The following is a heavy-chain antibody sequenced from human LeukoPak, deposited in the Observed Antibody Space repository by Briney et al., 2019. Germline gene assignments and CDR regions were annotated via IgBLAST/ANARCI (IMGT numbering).Heavy chain of an antibody. CDR3: ARELDRSGYYYSYFQH. J-gene: IGHJ1*01. CDR2: ISSSSSVI. V-gene: IGHV3-48*04. CDR1: EFTFSNYN. D-gene: IGHD3-22*01. Sequence: GGSLRLSCVASEFTFSNYNMHWVRQAPGKGLEWVSYISSSSSVIYYAGSVKGRFTISRGNAKNSLYLQMNSLRAEDTAVYHCARELDRSGYYYSYFQHWGQGALVTVSS.